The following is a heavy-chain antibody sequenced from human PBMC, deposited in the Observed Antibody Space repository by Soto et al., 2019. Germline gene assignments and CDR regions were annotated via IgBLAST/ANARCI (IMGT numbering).Heavy chain of an antibody. CDR2: INAGNGDT. Sequence: GASLKVSCKASGYTFTSNAIHWVRQAPGQRPEWMGWINAGNGDTKYSQKFQGRVTITRDTSASTAYMELSSLRSEDTAVYYCAKNLVPPGYSSRWYWFDPWGQGTLVTVSS. V-gene: IGHV1-3*01. CDR3: AKNLVPPGYSSRWYWFDP. D-gene: IGHD6-19*01. J-gene: IGHJ5*02. CDR1: GYTFTSNA.